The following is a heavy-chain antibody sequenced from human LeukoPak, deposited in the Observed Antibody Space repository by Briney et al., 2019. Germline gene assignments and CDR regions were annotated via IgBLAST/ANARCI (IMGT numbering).Heavy chain of an antibody. V-gene: IGHV3-21*01. J-gene: IGHJ4*02. Sequence: GRSLRLSCAASGFTFSSYSMNWVRQAPGKGLEWVSSISSSSSYIYYADSVKGRFTISRDNAKNSLYLQMNSLRAEDTAVYYCARDQEGDYYDSSGYYYVHHNLDYWGQGTLVTVSS. CDR2: ISSSSSYI. CDR3: ARDQEGDYYDSSGYYYVHHNLDY. D-gene: IGHD3-22*01. CDR1: GFTFSSYS.